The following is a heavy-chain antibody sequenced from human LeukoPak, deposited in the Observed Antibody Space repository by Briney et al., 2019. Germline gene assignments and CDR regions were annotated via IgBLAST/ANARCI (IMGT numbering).Heavy chain of an antibody. V-gene: IGHV3-74*01. CDR3: AREADSSGYNY. J-gene: IGHJ4*02. CDR2: ISGDGSDR. CDR1: GFTFSPYW. D-gene: IGHD3-22*01. Sequence: GGSLRLSCAASGFTFSPYWIHWVRQAPGKGLMWVSIISGDGSDRRYADSVKGRFTISRDNAKNSQYLQMNSLRAEDTAVYYCAREADSSGYNYWGQGTLVTVSS.